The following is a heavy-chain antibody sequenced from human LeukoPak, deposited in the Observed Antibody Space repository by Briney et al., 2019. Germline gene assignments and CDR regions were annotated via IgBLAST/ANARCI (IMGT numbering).Heavy chain of an antibody. CDR3: ARDLSSGWFDY. CDR2: VWDDGTNK. V-gene: IGHV3-33*01. D-gene: IGHD6-19*01. Sequence: GSLRLSCAASGFTFSSYGIHWVRQAPGKGLEWVAVVWDDGTNKYYADSVRGRFIISRDNSKNTLFLQMNSLRAEDTAVYYCARDLSSGWFDYWGQGTLVTVSS. CDR1: GFTFSSYG. J-gene: IGHJ5*01.